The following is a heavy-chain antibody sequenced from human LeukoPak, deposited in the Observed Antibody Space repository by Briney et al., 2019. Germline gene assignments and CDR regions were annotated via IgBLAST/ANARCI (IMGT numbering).Heavy chain of an antibody. V-gene: IGHV3-74*01. CDR3: ARQGPADEFDY. CDR1: GLTFSGYW. CDR2: IKTDGSMT. Sequence: GGSLRLSCAASGLTFSGYWMHWVRHAPGKGLVGVSRIKTDGSMTNYADSVKGRFTISRDNAKNALYLQMNSLRAEDTAVYYCARQGPADEFDYWGQGTLVTVSS. J-gene: IGHJ4*02. D-gene: IGHD2-2*01.